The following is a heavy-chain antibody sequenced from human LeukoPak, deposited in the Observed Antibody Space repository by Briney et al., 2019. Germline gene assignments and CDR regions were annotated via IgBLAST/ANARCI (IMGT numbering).Heavy chain of an antibody. D-gene: IGHD3-3*01. CDR2: IYYSGST. V-gene: IGHV4-59*01. CDR3: AREGGTTYYDFWSGYLYYFDY. CDR1: GGSISSYY. J-gene: IGHJ4*02. Sequence: PSETLSLTCTVSGGSISSYYWSWIRQPPGKGLEWIGYIYYSGSTNYNPSLKSRVTISVDTSKNQFSLKLSSVTAADTAVYYCAREGGTTYYDFWSGYLYYFDYWGQGTLVTVSS.